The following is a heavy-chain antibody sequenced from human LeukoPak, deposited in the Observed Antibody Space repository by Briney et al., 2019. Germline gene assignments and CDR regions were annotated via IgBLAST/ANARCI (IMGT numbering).Heavy chain of an antibody. V-gene: IGHV3-48*01. J-gene: IGHJ3*02. Sequence: GGSLRLSCAASGFTSSSYSMNWVRQAPGKGLEWVSYISSSSSTIYYADSVKGRFTISRDNAKNSLYLQMNSLRAEDTAVYYCARGAVAGTWPGAFDIWGQGTMVTVSS. D-gene: IGHD6-19*01. CDR1: GFTSSSYS. CDR2: ISSSSSTI. CDR3: ARGAVAGTWPGAFDI.